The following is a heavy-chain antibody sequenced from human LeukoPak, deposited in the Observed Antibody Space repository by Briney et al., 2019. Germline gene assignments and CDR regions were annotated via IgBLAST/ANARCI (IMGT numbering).Heavy chain of an antibody. J-gene: IGHJ4*02. CDR2: INHSGST. D-gene: IGHD2-15*01. Sequence: SETLSLTCAVYGGSFSGYYWSWIRQPPGKGLEWIGEINHSGSTNYDPSLKSRVTISVDTSKNQFSLKLSSVTAVDTAVYYCASSRMKDVAATSDYWGQGTLVTVSS. CDR1: GGSFSGYY. CDR3: ASSRMKDVAATSDY. V-gene: IGHV4-34*01.